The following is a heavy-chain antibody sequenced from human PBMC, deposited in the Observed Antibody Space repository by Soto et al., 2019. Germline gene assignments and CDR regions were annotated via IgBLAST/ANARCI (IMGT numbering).Heavy chain of an antibody. CDR3: ARGFRASGSTFDS. Sequence: ASVKVSCKASGYTFTNYAIHWVRQAPGQRLDXMGXXNXXNXXXXXSXXLQDRLTITRDTSASTVYMELSSLTSEETAVYYCARGFRASGSTFDSWGQGTLVTASS. V-gene: IGHV1-3*01. CDR2: XNXXNXXX. CDR1: GYTFTNYA. D-gene: IGHD3-10*01. J-gene: IGHJ4*02.